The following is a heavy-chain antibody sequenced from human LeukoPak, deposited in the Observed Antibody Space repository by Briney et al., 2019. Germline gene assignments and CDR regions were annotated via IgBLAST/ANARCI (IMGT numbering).Heavy chain of an antibody. J-gene: IGHJ4*02. D-gene: IGHD6-19*01. Sequence: SETLSLTCSVSGDSMNNYFWSWIRQPAGKGLEWIGRMYTSGSPNYNPSFKSRVTMSGDTSKDQFSLTVNFVTAADTAVYYCAIGRGGSDWSRFDYWGQRTLVTVSS. CDR3: AIGRGGSDWSRFDY. CDR2: MYTSGSP. CDR1: GDSMNNYF. V-gene: IGHV4-4*07.